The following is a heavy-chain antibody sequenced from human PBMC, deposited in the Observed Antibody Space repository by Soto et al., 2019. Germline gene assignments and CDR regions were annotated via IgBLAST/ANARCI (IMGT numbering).Heavy chain of an antibody. CDR3: ARASLLDYYDSSGRYNWFDP. V-gene: IGHV4-31*03. Sequence: PSETLSLTCTVSGGSISSGGYYWSWIRQHPGKGLEWIGYIYYSGSTHYNPSLRSRVTISVDTSKNQFSLKLSSVTAADTAVYYCARASLLDYYDSSGRYNWFDPWGQGTLVTVSS. D-gene: IGHD3-22*01. CDR2: IYYSGST. CDR1: GGSISSGGYY. J-gene: IGHJ5*02.